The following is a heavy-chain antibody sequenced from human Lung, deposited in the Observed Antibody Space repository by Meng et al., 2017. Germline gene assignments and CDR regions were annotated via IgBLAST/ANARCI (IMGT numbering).Heavy chain of an antibody. CDR2: ISHSGST. CDR3: ARETLRELGLFHY. Sequence: LTGWGPRLVQPSGTLSLACAVSGDSITRTQWWSWLRQTPGKGLEWIGEISHSGSTVYRPSLQGRVSISLDKSDNEFSLKLTSVTAADTAVYYCARETLRELGLFHYWGQGILVTVSS. J-gene: IGHJ4*02. CDR1: GDSITRTQW. V-gene: IGHV4-4*02. D-gene: IGHD1-7*01.